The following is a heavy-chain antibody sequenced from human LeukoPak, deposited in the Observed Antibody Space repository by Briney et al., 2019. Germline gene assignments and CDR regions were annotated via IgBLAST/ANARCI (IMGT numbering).Heavy chain of an antibody. CDR3: ASLPYGPGYYYYGMDV. J-gene: IGHJ6*04. CDR1: GYTFTGYY. Sequence: GASVKVSCKASGYTFTGYYMHWVRQAPGQGLEWMGWINPNSGGTNYAQKFQGRVTMTRDTSISTAYMELSRLRSDDTAVYYCASLPYGPGYYYYGMDVWGKGTTVTVSS. D-gene: IGHD3-10*01. CDR2: INPNSGGT. V-gene: IGHV1-2*02.